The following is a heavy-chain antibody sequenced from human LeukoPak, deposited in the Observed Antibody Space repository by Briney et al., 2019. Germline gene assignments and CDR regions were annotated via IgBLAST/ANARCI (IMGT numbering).Heavy chain of an antibody. CDR3: AKVDYWSPENYLDS. CDR2: ITDGADT. Sequence: GGSLRLSCAASGFPFGSYAMTWVRQAPGKGLESVSVITDGADTYYADSVKGRFTVSRDNSQNTVHLQTDNLRADDTAVYYCAKVDYWSPENYLDSWGQGTLVTVSS. CDR1: GFPFGSYA. J-gene: IGHJ4*02. D-gene: IGHD1-1*01. V-gene: IGHV3-23*01.